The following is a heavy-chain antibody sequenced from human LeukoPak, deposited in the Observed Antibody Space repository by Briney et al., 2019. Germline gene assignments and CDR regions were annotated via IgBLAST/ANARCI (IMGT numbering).Heavy chain of an antibody. CDR2: IYYSGST. Sequence: SETLSLTCTVSGGSVSSGSYYWSWIRQPPGKGLEWIGYIYYSGSTNYNPPLKSRVTISVDTSKNQFSLKLSSVTAADTAVYYCASSYIVVVPAASWFDPWGQGTLVTVSS. J-gene: IGHJ5*02. CDR3: ASSYIVVVPAASWFDP. V-gene: IGHV4-61*01. D-gene: IGHD2-2*01. CDR1: GGSVSSGSYY.